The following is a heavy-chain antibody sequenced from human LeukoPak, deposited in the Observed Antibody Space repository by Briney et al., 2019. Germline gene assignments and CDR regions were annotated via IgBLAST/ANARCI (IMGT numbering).Heavy chain of an antibody. CDR2: ISGSGGSR. J-gene: IGHJ4*02. Sequence: AISGSGGSRYYADSVKGRFTISRDNSKNTLYLQMNSLRAEDTAVYYCAKDITIFGVVIIAFDYWGQGTLVTVSS. V-gene: IGHV3-23*01. D-gene: IGHD3-3*01. CDR3: AKDITIFGVVIIAFDY.